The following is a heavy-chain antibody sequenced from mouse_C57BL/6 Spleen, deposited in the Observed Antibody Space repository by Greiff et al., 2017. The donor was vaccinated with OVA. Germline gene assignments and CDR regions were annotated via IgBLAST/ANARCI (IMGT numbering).Heavy chain of an antibody. V-gene: IGHV1-9*01. CDR2: ILPGSGST. Sequence: QVQLQQSGAELMKPGASVKLSCKATGYTFTGYWIEWVKQRPGHGLEWIGEILPGSGSTNYHEKFKGKAKFTADTSANTADMQLSSLTTEDSAIYYCARSAHSSGYYAMDYWGQETSVTVSS. CDR3: ARSAHSSGYYAMDY. D-gene: IGHD3-2*02. CDR1: GYTFTGYW. J-gene: IGHJ4*01.